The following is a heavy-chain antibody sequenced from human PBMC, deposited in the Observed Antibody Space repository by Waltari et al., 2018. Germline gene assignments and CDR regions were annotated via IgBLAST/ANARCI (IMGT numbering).Heavy chain of an antibody. D-gene: IGHD3-10*01. Sequence: EVQLVESGGGLVQPGGSPRLSCAASGMTFTTYSMNWVRQATGKGLEWISYVSGDSGYIYYADSVRGRFTISRDNAQNSMYLQMNNLRADDTAVYYCAGIRRGFWFFDLWGRGTLVTVSS. V-gene: IGHV3-48*04. CDR3: AGIRRGFWFFDL. CDR1: GMTFTTYS. CDR2: VSGDSGYI. J-gene: IGHJ2*01.